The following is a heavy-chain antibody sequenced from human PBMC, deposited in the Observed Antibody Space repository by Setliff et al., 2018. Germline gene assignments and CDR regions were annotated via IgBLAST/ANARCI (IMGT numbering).Heavy chain of an antibody. V-gene: IGHV3-11*04. CDR3: AREVVGAPSAFDI. Sequence: GGSLRPSCAASGFTFSDYYMTWIRQAPGKGLEWVSYISRGGNTIYYADSVKGRFTISRDNARDSLFLQMNTLRAEDTAVYYCAREVVGAPSAFDIWGQGTMVTV. CDR2: ISRGGNTI. CDR1: GFTFSDYY. J-gene: IGHJ3*02. D-gene: IGHD1-26*01.